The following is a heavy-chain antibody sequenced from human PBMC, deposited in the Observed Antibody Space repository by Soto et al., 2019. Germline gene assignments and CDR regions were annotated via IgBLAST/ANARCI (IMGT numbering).Heavy chain of an antibody. J-gene: IGHJ4*02. CDR3: AASYYYDSNLVDY. CDR1: GFTFTSSA. CDR2: IVVGSGNT. D-gene: IGHD3-22*01. V-gene: IGHV1-58*01. Sequence: SVKVSCKASGFTFTSSAVQWVRQARGQRLEWIGWIVVGSGNTNYAQKFQERVTITRDMSTSTAYMELSSLRSEDTAVYYCAASYYYDSNLVDYWGQGTLVTVSS.